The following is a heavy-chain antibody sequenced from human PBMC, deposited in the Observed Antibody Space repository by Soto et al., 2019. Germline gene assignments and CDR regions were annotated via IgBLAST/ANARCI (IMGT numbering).Heavy chain of an antibody. CDR3: AKLDEGGLQYAYYAMDV. CDR2: ISYDGSNK. CDR1: GFTFSNYG. V-gene: IGHV3-30*18. D-gene: IGHD2-15*01. J-gene: IGHJ6*02. Sequence: QVHLVESGGGVVQPGRSPRLSCVASGFTFSNYGMHWVRQAPGKGLEWVAVISYDGSNKYYADSVKGRFTISRDNSKNTLYLQMTSLTTEDTALYYCAKLDEGGLQYAYYAMDVWGQGTTVTVSS.